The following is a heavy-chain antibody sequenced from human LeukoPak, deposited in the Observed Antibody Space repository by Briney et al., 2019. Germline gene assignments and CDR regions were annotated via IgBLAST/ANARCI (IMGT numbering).Heavy chain of an antibody. Sequence: SVKVSCKASGCTFSSYAISWVRQAPGQGLEWMGRIIPILGIANYAQKFQGRVTITADKSTSTAYMELSSLRSEDTAVYYCARDRGRGYYDSSGSIPFDYWGQGTLVTVSA. D-gene: IGHD3-22*01. CDR2: IIPILGIA. V-gene: IGHV1-69*04. CDR3: ARDRGRGYYDSSGSIPFDY. CDR1: GCTFSSYA. J-gene: IGHJ4*02.